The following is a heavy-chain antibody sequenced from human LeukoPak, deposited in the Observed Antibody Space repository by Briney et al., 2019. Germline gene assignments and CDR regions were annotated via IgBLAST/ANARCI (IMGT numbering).Heavy chain of an antibody. CDR1: GYTFTSYD. CDR2: MNPNSGNT. CDR3: ARELFLWGRFGELLLGY. Sequence: ASVKVSCKASGYTFTSYDINWVRQAAGQGLEWMGWMNPNSGNTGYAQKFQGRVTMTRNTSISTAYMELSSLRSEDTAVYYCARELFLWGRFGELLLGYWGQGTLVTVSS. J-gene: IGHJ4*02. V-gene: IGHV1-8*01. D-gene: IGHD3-10*01.